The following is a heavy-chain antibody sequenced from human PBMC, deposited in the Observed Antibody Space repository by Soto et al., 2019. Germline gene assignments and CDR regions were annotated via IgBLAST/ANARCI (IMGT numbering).Heavy chain of an antibody. CDR2: IYYSGST. Sequence: PSETLSLTCTVSGGSISSGDYYWSWIRQPPGKGLEWIGYIYYSGSTYYNPSLKSRVTISVDTSKNQFSLKLSSVTAADTAVYYCDRLTVTTSYYYGMDVWGQGTTVTVSS. CDR3: DRLTVTTSYYYGMDV. D-gene: IGHD4-4*01. V-gene: IGHV4-30-4*01. J-gene: IGHJ6*02. CDR1: GGSISSGDYY.